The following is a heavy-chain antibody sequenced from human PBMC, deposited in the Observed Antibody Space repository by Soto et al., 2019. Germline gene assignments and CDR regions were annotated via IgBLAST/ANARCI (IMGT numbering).Heavy chain of an antibody. CDR1: GFTFSSYG. CDR3: AKDHSLAAADMDY. J-gene: IGHJ4*02. D-gene: IGHD2-15*01. V-gene: IGHV3-30*18. Sequence: LRLSCAASGFTFSSYGMHWVRQAPGKGLEWVAVISYDGSNKYYADSVKGRFTISRDNPKNTLYLQMNSLRAEDTAVYYCAKDHSLAAADMDYWGQGILVTVSS. CDR2: ISYDGSNK.